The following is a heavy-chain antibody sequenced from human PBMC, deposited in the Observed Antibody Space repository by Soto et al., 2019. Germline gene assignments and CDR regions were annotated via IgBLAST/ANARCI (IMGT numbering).Heavy chain of an antibody. CDR3: AGWGAYNWNDPGY. CDR2: IYHSGST. J-gene: IGHJ4*02. CDR1: GGSISSSYW. Sequence: QVQLQESGPGLVKPSGTLSLTCAVSGGSISSSYWWSWVRQPPGKGLEWIGEIYHSGSTNYNPSLKSRFTISGDQATKQFSLKPSSVTGADTAVYYCAGWGAYNWNDPGYWGQGTLVTVSS. V-gene: IGHV4-4*02. D-gene: IGHD1-20*01.